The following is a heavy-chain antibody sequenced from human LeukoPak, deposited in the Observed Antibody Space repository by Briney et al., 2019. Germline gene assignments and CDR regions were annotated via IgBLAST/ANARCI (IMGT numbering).Heavy chain of an antibody. D-gene: IGHD3-22*01. CDR3: ARNYLDSRKWPDHIDN. V-gene: IGHV3-7*01. J-gene: IGHJ4*02. CDR2: IKQDGSEK. Sequence: GGSLRLSCAASGFTISSYWMSWVRQAPGKGLEWVANIKQDGSEKYCVGSVKGRFTISRDNAKNSLYLQMNSLRAEDTAVYYCARNYLDSRKWPDHIDNWGQGTLVTVSS. CDR1: GFTISSYW.